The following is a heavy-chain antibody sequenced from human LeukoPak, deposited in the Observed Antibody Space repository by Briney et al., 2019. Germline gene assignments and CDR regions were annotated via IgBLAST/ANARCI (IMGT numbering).Heavy chain of an antibody. J-gene: IGHJ4*02. CDR3: ARNYGL. V-gene: IGHV4-34*01. CDR2: IHHSGST. CDR1: GGSFSGYY. Sequence: SETLSLTCAVYGGSFSGYYWSWIRQPPGKGLEWIGEIHHSGSTNYNPSLKSRVTISVDTFKNQFSLKLSSVTAADTAVYYCARNYGLWGQGTLVTVSS. D-gene: IGHD3-16*01.